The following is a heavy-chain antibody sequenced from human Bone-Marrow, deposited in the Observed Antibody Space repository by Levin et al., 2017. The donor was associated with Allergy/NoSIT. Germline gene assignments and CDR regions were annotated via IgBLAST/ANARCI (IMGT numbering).Heavy chain of an antibody. CDR3: ARSLSVYSGYDFDN. V-gene: IGHV4-4*07. CDR1: GGSISGHY. D-gene: IGHD5-12*01. CDR2: IYSSGNT. J-gene: IGHJ4*02. Sequence: ETLSLTCTVSGGSISGHYWSWIRQPAGKGLEWIGRIYSSGNTHYNPSLKSRVTMSLDTSKSQVSLKLSSVTAADTAVYHCARSLSVYSGYDFDNWGQGTLVTVSS.